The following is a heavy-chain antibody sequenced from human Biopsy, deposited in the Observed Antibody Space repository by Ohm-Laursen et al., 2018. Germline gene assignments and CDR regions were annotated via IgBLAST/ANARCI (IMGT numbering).Heavy chain of an antibody. CDR1: GFTFSGYA. J-gene: IGHJ5*02. V-gene: IGHV3-23*01. D-gene: IGHD3-10*01. CDR2: VTGSGRST. CDR3: AKGRSGGTGHGNWFDP. Sequence: GSLRLSCTAAGFTFSGYAMSWVRQGPEKGLEWVSVVTGSGRSTYYTDSVKGRFSISRDNSKNTLYLQMNSLGVEDTAVYYCAKGRSGGTGHGNWFDPWGQGTLVIVSS.